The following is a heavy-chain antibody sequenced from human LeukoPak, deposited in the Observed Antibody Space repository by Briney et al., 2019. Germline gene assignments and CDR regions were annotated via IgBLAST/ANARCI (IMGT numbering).Heavy chain of an antibody. D-gene: IGHD3-3*01. J-gene: IGHJ5*02. CDR2: IYYSGST. CDR1: GGSISSGGYY. CDR3: ARSFTIFGVVGNWFDP. V-gene: IGHV4-31*03. Sequence: SQTLSLTCTVSGGSISSGGYYWSWIRQHPGKGLEWIGYIYYSGSTYYNPSLKSRVTISVDTSKNQFSLKLSSVTAADTAVYYCARSFTIFGVVGNWFDPWGRGTLVTVSS.